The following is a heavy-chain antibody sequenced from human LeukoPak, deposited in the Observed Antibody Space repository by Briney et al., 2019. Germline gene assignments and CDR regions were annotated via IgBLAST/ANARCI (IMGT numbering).Heavy chain of an antibody. J-gene: IGHJ4*02. CDR2: INPNSGGT. CDR1: GYTFTGYY. V-gene: IGHV1-2*02. D-gene: IGHD6-6*01. Sequence: ASVKVSCKASGYTFTGYYMHWGRQAPGQGLEWMGWINPNSGGTNYAQKFQGRVTMTRDTSISTAYMELSRLRSDDTAVYYCAREGRLIAARPGVDYWGQGTLVTVSS. CDR3: AREGRLIAARPGVDY.